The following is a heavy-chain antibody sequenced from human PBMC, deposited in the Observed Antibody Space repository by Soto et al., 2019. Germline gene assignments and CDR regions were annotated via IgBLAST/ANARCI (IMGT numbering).Heavy chain of an antibody. V-gene: IGHV4-39*07. D-gene: IGHD5-18*01. CDR3: ARHVPNGAAMVFATLYYGMDV. J-gene: IGHJ6*02. Sequence: SETLSLTCTVSGVSISNSSYYWGWIRRPPGKGLEWIGTIYYSGITYYNPSPKSRVTISADKSISTAYLQWSSLKASDTAMYYCARHVPNGAAMVFATLYYGMDVWGQGTTVTVSS. CDR1: GVSISNSSYY. CDR2: IYYSGIT.